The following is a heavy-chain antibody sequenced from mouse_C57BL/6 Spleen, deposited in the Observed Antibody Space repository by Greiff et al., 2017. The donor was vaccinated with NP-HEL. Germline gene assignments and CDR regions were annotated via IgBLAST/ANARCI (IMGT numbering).Heavy chain of an antibody. CDR1: GFTFSDYG. CDR2: ISSGSSTI. CDR3: ARGPYLLLRY. Sequence: EVMLVESGGGLVKPGGSLKLSCAASGFTFSDYGMHWVRQAPEKGLEWVAYISSGSSTIYYADTVKGRCTISRDNAKNTLFLQMTSLRSEDTAMYYCARGPYLLLRYWGQGTTLTVSS. V-gene: IGHV5-17*01. D-gene: IGHD1-1*01. J-gene: IGHJ2*01.